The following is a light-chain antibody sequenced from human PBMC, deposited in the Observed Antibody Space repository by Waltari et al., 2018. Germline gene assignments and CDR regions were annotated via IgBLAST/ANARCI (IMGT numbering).Light chain of an antibody. J-gene: IGKJ4*01. Sequence: DIVMTQSPDSLAVPLGERATITCKSSQSVLYNSNTYNYLAWFQQKPGQPPKLLIYWASTRESGVPDRFSGSGSGTDFTLTITSLQAEDVAVYYCQQYYVTPLTIGGGTKVEVK. CDR3: QQYYVTPLT. CDR2: WAS. CDR1: QSVLYNSNTYNY. V-gene: IGKV4-1*01.